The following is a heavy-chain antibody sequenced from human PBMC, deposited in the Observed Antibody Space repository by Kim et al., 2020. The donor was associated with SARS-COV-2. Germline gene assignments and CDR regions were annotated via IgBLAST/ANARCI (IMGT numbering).Heavy chain of an antibody. Sequence: ADAVKVRLTISRDNPKNTLYLQLNSLGAEDTAVYYCAKGTASGTKYYFDYWGQGTLVTVSS. J-gene: IGHJ4*01. D-gene: IGHD5-18*01. V-gene: IGHV3-23*01. CDR3: AKGTASGTKYYFDY.